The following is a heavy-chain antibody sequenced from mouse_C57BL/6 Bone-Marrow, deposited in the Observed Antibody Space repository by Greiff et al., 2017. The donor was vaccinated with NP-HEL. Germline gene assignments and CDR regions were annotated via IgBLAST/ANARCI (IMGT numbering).Heavy chain of an antibody. Sequence: VKLQQSGAELVKPGASVKLSCKASGYTFTSYWMHWVKQRPGQGLEWIGMIHPNSGSTNYNEKFKSKATLTVDKSSSTAYMQLSSLTSEDSAVYYCAREGNCSSFYAMDYWGQGTSVTVSS. J-gene: IGHJ4*01. CDR2: IHPNSGST. CDR1: GYTFTSYW. V-gene: IGHV1-64*01. D-gene: IGHD1-1*01. CDR3: AREGNCSSFYAMDY.